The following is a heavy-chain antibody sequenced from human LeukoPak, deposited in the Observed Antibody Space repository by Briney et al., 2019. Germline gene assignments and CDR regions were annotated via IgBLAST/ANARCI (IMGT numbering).Heavy chain of an antibody. Sequence: ASVKVSCKASGYTFTSYDINWVRQATGQGLEWMGWTSPNSGNTGYAQKFQGRVTITRNTSISTAYMELSSLRSEDTAVYYCARGRRVHCDRSGYALDYWGQGTLVTVSS. CDR3: ARGRRVHCDRSGYALDY. J-gene: IGHJ4*02. D-gene: IGHD3-22*01. CDR1: GYTFTSYD. V-gene: IGHV1-8*03. CDR2: TSPNSGNT.